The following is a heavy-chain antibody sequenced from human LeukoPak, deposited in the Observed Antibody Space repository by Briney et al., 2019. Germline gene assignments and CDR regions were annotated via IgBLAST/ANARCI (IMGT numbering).Heavy chain of an antibody. V-gene: IGHV3-74*01. D-gene: IGHD6-19*01. Sequence: PGGSLRLSCAASGFSFSSYTMTWVRQAPGKGLEWVSRINSDGSSTSYTDSVKGRFTISRDNAKNTLYLQMNSLRAEDTAVYYCARDSDGSGWYVVGYWGQGTLVTVSS. CDR2: INSDGSST. CDR3: ARDSDGSGWYVVGY. J-gene: IGHJ4*02. CDR1: GFSFSSYT.